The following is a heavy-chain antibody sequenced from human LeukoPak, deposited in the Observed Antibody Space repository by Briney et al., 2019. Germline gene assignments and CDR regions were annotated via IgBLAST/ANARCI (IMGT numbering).Heavy chain of an antibody. D-gene: IGHD3-3*01. V-gene: IGHV3-30*02. J-gene: IGHJ4*02. CDR1: GFTFSSYG. Sequence: GGSLRLSCAASGFTFSSYGMHWVRQAPGKGLEWVAFIRYDGSNKYYADSVKGRFTISRDNSKNTLYLQMNNLRAEDTAVYYCARDPAHYDLWNGQDFWGQGRLVTVSS. CDR2: IRYDGSNK. CDR3: ARDPAHYDLWNGQDF.